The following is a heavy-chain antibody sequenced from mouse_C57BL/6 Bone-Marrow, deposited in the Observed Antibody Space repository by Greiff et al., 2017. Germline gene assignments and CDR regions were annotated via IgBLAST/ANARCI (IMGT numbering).Heavy chain of an antibody. J-gene: IGHJ2*01. CDR1: GYTFTDYN. Sequence: VQLQQSGPELVKPGASVKIPCKASGYTFTDYNMDWVKQSHGKSLEWIGDINPNNGGTIYNQKFKGKATLTVDKSSSTAYMELRSLTSEDTAVYYCASGPDYFDYWGQGTTLTVSS. CDR2: INPNNGGT. V-gene: IGHV1-18*01. CDR3: ASGPDYFDY.